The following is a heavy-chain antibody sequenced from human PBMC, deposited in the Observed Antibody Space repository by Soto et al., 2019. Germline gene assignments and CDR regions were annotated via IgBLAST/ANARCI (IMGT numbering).Heavy chain of an antibody. CDR2: IYYSGST. Sequence: SETLSLTCTVSGGSISSSSYYWGWIRQPPXKGLEWIGSIYYSGSTYYNPSLKSRVTISVDTSKNQFSLKLSSVTAADTAVYYCARRWYSSSSLYYYYYGMDVWGQGTTVTVSS. CDR1: GGSISSSSYY. CDR3: ARRWYSSSSLYYYYYGMDV. D-gene: IGHD6-6*01. V-gene: IGHV4-39*01. J-gene: IGHJ6*02.